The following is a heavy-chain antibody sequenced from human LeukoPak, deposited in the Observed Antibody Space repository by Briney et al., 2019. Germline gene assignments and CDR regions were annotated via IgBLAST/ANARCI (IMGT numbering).Heavy chain of an antibody. CDR3: ARTAGSYGSGKRNAFDI. V-gene: IGHV3-23*01. CDR2: ISGSGGST. J-gene: IGHJ3*02. CDR1: GFTFSSYA. Sequence: GGSLRLSCAASGFTFSSYAMNWVRQAPGKGLEWVSAISGSGGSTYYADSVKGRFTISRDNSKNTLYLQMNSLRAEDTAVYYCARTAGSYGSGKRNAFDIWGQGTMVTVSS. D-gene: IGHD3-10*01.